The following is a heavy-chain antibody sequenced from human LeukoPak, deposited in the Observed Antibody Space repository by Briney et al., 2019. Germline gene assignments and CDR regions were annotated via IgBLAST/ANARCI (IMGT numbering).Heavy chain of an antibody. V-gene: IGHV3-66*01. CDR3: ARRTRLDYYYYGMDV. J-gene: IGHJ6*02. CDR1: GFTVSSNY. Sequence: GGSLRLSCAASGFTVSSNYMSWVRQAPGKGLEWVSVIYSGGSTYYADSVKGRFTISRDNSKNTLYLQMSSLRAEDTAVYYCARRTRLDYYYYGMDVWGQGTTVTVSS. D-gene: IGHD1-14*01. CDR2: IYSGGST.